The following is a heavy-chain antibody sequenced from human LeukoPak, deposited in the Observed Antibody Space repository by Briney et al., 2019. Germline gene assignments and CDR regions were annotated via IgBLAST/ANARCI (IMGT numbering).Heavy chain of an antibody. V-gene: IGHV1-18*01. CDR3: ARGPRITLIRGGQWYYYMDV. J-gene: IGHJ6*03. Sequence: ASVKVSCKASGYTFTSYGISWVRQAPGQGLEWMGWISAYNGNTNYAQKLQGRVTMTTDTSTSTVYMELSSLRSEDTAVYYCARGPRITLIRGGQWYYYMDVWGKGTTVTISS. CDR1: GYTFTSYG. CDR2: ISAYNGNT. D-gene: IGHD3-10*01.